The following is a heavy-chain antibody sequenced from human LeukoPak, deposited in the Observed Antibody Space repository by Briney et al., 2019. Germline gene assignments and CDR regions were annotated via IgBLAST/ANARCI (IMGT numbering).Heavy chain of an antibody. CDR2: ISSSSSYI. CDR1: GFTFSSYS. CDR3: AGWAGYYYYGMDV. J-gene: IGHJ6*02. D-gene: IGHD1-26*01. Sequence: PGGSLRLSCAASGFTFSSYSMNWVRQAPGKGLEWVSSISSSSSYIYYADLVKGRFTISRDNAKNSLYLQMNSLRAEDTAVYYCAGWAGYYYYGMDVWGQGTTVTVSS. V-gene: IGHV3-21*01.